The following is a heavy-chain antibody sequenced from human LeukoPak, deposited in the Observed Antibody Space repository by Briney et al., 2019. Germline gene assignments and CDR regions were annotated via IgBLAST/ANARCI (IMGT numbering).Heavy chain of an antibody. Sequence: ASVKVSCKASGYTFTSYDINWVRQATGQGLEWMGWMNPNSGNPDYAHKFQGRVTMTRNNAISTAYMEVSSLRSEDTAVYYCSLDSGSYGHYWGQGTLVTVSS. CDR1: GYTFTSYD. CDR2: MNPNSGNP. J-gene: IGHJ4*02. CDR3: SLDSGSYGHY. V-gene: IGHV1-8*01. D-gene: IGHD1-26*01.